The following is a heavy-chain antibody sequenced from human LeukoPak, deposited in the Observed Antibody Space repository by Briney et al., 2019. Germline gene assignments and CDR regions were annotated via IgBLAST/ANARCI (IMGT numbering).Heavy chain of an antibody. CDR2: INPSGGST. J-gene: IGHJ5*02. V-gene: IGHV1-46*01. D-gene: IGHD3-10*01. Sequence: ASVKVSCKASGYTFTSYYMHWVRQAPGQGLEWMGIINPSGGSTSYAQKFQGRVTMTRDTSTSTVYMEPSSLRSEDTAVYYCARVPRGPHWFDPWGQGTLVTVSS. CDR3: ARVPRGPHWFDP. CDR1: GYTFTSYY.